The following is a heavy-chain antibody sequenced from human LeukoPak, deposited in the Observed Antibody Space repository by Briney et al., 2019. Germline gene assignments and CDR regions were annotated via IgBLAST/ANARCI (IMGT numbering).Heavy chain of an antibody. D-gene: IGHD3-22*01. CDR3: ARGRVFYDSSGYFPVAFDI. V-gene: IGHV1-69*04. J-gene: IGHJ3*02. Sequence: SVRVSCKASGGTFSSYAISWVRQAPGQGLEWMGRIIPILGIANYAQKFQGRVTITADKSTSTAYMELSSLRSEDTAVYYCARGRVFYDSSGYFPVAFDIWGQGTMVTVSS. CDR2: IIPILGIA. CDR1: GGTFSSYA.